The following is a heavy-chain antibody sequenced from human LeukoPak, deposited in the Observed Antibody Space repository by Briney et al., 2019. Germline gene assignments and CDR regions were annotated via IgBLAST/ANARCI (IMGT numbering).Heavy chain of an antibody. CDR2: IKSKTDGGTT. V-gene: IGHV3-15*01. J-gene: IGHJ3*02. Sequence: PGGSLRLSCAASGFTFSNAWMSWVRQAPGKGLEWVGRIKSKTDGGTTDYAAPVKGRFTISRDDSKNTLYLQMNSLKTEDTAVYYCTTPEYSSSWYYAFDIWGQGTLVTVSS. CDR1: GFTFSNAW. D-gene: IGHD6-13*01. CDR3: TTPEYSSSWYYAFDI.